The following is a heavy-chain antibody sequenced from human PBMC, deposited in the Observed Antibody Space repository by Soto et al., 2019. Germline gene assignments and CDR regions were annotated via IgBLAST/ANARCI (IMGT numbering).Heavy chain of an antibody. CDR3: ARFTIFGVVISYGMDV. D-gene: IGHD3-3*01. Sequence: SETLSLTCAVSGGSISSGGYYWSWIRQHPGKGLEWIGYIYYSGSTYYNPSLKSRVTISVDTSKNQCSLKLSSVTAADTAVYYCARFTIFGVVISYGMDVWGQGTTVA. CDR1: GGSISSGGYY. J-gene: IGHJ6*02. CDR2: IYYSGST. V-gene: IGHV4-31*11.